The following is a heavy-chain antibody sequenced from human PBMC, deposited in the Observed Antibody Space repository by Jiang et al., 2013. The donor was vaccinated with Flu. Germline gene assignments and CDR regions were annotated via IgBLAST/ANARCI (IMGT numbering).Heavy chain of an antibody. CDR2: ISGSGGST. CDR3: ANHPSSSWSGYLDY. D-gene: IGHD6-13*01. Sequence: QLLESGGGLVQPGGSLRLSCAASGFTFSSYAMSWVRQAPGKGLEWVSAISGSGGSTYYADSVKGRFTISRDNSKNTLYLQMNSLRAEDTAVYYCANHPSSSWSGYLDYWGQGTLVTVSS. CDR1: GFTFSSYA. V-gene: IGHV3-23*01. J-gene: IGHJ4*02.